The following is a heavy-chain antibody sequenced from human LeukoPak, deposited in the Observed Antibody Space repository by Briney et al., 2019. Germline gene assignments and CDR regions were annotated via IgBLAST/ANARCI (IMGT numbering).Heavy chain of an antibody. Sequence: PGGSLRLSCAASGFTFSSYDMHSGRQATGKGLEWVSAIGTAGDTYYPGSVKGRFTISRENAKDSLYLQMTSLRAGDTAVYYCARGGGNSGFDPWGQGTLVTVSS. D-gene: IGHD4-23*01. V-gene: IGHV3-13*01. J-gene: IGHJ5*02. CDR1: GFTFSSYD. CDR3: ARGGGNSGFDP. CDR2: IGTAGDT.